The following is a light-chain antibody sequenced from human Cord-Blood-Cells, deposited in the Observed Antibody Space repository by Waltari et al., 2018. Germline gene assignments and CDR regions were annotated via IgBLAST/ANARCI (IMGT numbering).Light chain of an antibody. CDR1: QDISNY. Sequence: IQMTPSPSSLSASVGDRVTLTCQASQDISNYLNWYQQKPGKAPKLLIYDASNLETGVPSRFSGSGSWTDFTFTSSSLQPEDIATYYCQQYDNLRLTFGGGTKVEIK. V-gene: IGKV1-33*01. CDR3: QQYDNLRLT. J-gene: IGKJ4*01. CDR2: DAS.